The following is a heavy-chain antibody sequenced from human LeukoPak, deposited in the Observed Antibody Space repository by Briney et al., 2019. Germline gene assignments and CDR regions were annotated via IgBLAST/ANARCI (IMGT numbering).Heavy chain of an antibody. V-gene: IGHV4-4*07. CDR3: ARDIRFGGIDY. Sequence: KSSETVSLTCTVSGGSISNYYWSWIRQPAGKGLEWIGRIYSSGSTNYNPSLKSRVTMSVDRSKNQSSLNLRSVTAADTAVYYCARDIRFGGIDYWGQGTLVTVSS. J-gene: IGHJ4*02. CDR1: GGSISNYY. D-gene: IGHD3-3*01. CDR2: IYSSGST.